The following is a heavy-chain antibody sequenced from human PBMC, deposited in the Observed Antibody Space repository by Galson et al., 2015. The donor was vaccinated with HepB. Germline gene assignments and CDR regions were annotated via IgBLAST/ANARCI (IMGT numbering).Heavy chain of an antibody. CDR3: TTGPPWTNRMSSGYYGTHDAFDI. D-gene: IGHD3-22*01. J-gene: IGHJ3*02. V-gene: IGHV3-74*01. CDR2: INTDGSSA. Sequence: SLRLSCAASGFDFSRYWMLWVRQAPEKGLGWGSVINTDGSSARHAASVRGRFTIPRDNAKNTMYLQMNSLKAEDTAVYYCTTGPPWTNRMSSGYYGTHDAFDIWGQGTMVTVSS. CDR1: GFDFSRYW.